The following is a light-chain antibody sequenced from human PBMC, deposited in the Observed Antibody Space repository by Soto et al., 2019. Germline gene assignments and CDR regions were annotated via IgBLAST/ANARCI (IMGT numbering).Light chain of an antibody. V-gene: IGKV1-5*01. CDR3: QQYNSYLWT. CDR2: DAS. Sequence: DIQMTQSPSTLSASVGDRVTITCRASQSISSWLAWYQQKPGKAPKLLIYDASSLESGVPSRFNGSGSGTEFTLTITGLQPDDFATSYCQQYNSYLWTFGQGTKVDIK. CDR1: QSISSW. J-gene: IGKJ1*01.